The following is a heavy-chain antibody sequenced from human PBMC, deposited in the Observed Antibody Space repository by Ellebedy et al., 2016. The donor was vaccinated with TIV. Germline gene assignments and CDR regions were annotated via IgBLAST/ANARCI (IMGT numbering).Heavy chain of an antibody. CDR1: GGSLRGYS. CDR3: ARGTLGYCSGGNCAGAFDY. J-gene: IGHJ4*02. Sequence: MPSDTLSLTCAVSGGSLRGYSWTWLRQSPGKGLEWIGEINHGVFTFYKSSLNSRVTISIDTSKKQFSVRLNSVTAADTAVYYCARGTLGYCSGGNCAGAFDYWGQGTLVTVSS. CDR2: INHGVFT. D-gene: IGHD2-15*01. V-gene: IGHV4-34*01.